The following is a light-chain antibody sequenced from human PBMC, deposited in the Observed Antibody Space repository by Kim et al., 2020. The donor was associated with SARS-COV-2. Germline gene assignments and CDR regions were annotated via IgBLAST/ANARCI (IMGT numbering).Light chain of an antibody. CDR3: QYYGSSPPRFS. J-gene: IGKJ3*01. CDR2: DAS. Sequence: GQSAPPSCRPSQTVSSNFLAWYQQMPGQAPRLLIYDASSGAAGIPDRFRGGGSGTDFTLTISGLEPEDSAVYFCQYYGSSPPRFSFGPGTKVDIK. V-gene: IGKV3-20*01. CDR1: QTVSSNF.